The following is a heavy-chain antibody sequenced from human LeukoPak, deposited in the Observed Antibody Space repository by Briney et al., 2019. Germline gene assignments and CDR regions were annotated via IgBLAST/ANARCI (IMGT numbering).Heavy chain of an antibody. CDR2: IYHSGST. Sequence: PSESLSLTCAVSGGSISSSNWWSWVRQPPGKGLEWIGEIYHSGSTNYNPSLKSRVTISVDKSKIQFSLKLSSVTAADTAVYYCARADYVRSDYWVRPFDYWGQGALVTVS. CDR3: ARADYVRSDYWVRPFDY. D-gene: IGHD3-22*01. J-gene: IGHJ4*02. CDR1: GGSISSSNW. V-gene: IGHV4-4*02.